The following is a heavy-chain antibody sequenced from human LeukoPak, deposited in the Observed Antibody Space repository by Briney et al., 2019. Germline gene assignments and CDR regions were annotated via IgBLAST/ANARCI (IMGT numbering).Heavy chain of an antibody. Sequence: GGSLRLSCAGSGFTFSSYSMNWVRQAPGKGLEWVSYISSSSSTIYYADSVKGRFTISRDNAKNSLYLQMNSLRAEDTAVYYCAGSEYCSGGSCAFDYWGQGTLVTVSS. D-gene: IGHD2-15*01. CDR1: GFTFSSYS. V-gene: IGHV3-48*04. J-gene: IGHJ4*02. CDR2: ISSSSSTI. CDR3: AGSEYCSGGSCAFDY.